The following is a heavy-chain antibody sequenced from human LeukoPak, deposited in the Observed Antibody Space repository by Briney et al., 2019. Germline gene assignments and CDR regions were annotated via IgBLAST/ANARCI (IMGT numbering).Heavy chain of an antibody. J-gene: IGHJ6*02. Sequence: GGSLRLSCAASGFTFSSYAMSWVRQAPGKGLEWVSGISGSGGTTYYADSVNGRFTISRDNSRNTLYLQMNSLRAEDTAVYYCAKHYDDSAYYYSYGLDVWGQGTTVTVSS. CDR2: ISGSGGTT. D-gene: IGHD3-22*01. V-gene: IGHV3-23*01. CDR3: AKHYDDSAYYYSYGLDV. CDR1: GFTFSSYA.